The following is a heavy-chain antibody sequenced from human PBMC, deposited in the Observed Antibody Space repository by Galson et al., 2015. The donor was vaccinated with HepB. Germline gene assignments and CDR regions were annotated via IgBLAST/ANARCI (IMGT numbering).Heavy chain of an antibody. CDR2: IGVSAGNT. V-gene: IGHV3-23*01. D-gene: IGHD1-1*01. CDR1: GFSVKNYG. J-gene: IGHJ4*02. CDR3: AKGTTDIDS. Sequence: SLRLSCAASGFSVKNYGMTWVRQAPGKGLECVSAIGVSAGNTDYADSAKGRFTISRDNPKNTLYLQMNSLRVEDTALYYCAKGTTDIDSWGQGTQVTVSS.